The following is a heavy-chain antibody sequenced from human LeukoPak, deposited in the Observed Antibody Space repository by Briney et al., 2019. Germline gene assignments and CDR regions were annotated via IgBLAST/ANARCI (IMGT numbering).Heavy chain of an antibody. D-gene: IGHD5-24*01. CDR1: GLTYG. V-gene: IGHV3-30*02. CDR2: VQNNGNDK. Sequence: PGGSLRLSCATSGLTYGIHWVRQAPGKGLEWVSFVQNNGNDKYYADSVKGRFSVSRDSSKSTVYLQMKSLRVEDTAVYYCATDFWLYNSHATWGQGTLVTVSS. CDR3: ATDFWLYNSHAT. J-gene: IGHJ4*02.